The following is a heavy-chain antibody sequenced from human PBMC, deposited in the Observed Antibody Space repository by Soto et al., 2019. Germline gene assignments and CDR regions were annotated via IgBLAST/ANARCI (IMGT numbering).Heavy chain of an antibody. Sequence: SSETLALTCTVSGGSISSGGYYWSWIRQHPGKGLEWIGYIYYSGSTYYNPSLKSRVTISVDTSKNQFSLKLSSVTAADTAVYYCARDQGGSIAARPYYFDYWGQGTLVT. CDR2: IYYSGST. CDR1: GGSISSGGYY. CDR3: ARDQGGSIAARPYYFDY. D-gene: IGHD6-6*01. J-gene: IGHJ4*02. V-gene: IGHV4-31*03.